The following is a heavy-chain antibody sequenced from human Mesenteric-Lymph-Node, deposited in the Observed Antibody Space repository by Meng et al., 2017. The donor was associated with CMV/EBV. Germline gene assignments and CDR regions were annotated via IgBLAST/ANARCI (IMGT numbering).Heavy chain of an antibody. CDR1: GFTFSSYW. V-gene: IGHV3-74*01. D-gene: IGHD2-2*01. CDR3: AREGYCSGTTCNAAYYHGMDV. Sequence: GESLKISCAASGFTFSSYWMHWVRQAPEKGLVWVSRIKTDGSSTSYADSVKGRFTISRDNAKNTLYLQMNNLRAEDTAVYYCAREGYCSGTTCNAAYYHGMDVWGQGTTVTVSS. J-gene: IGHJ6*02. CDR2: IKTDGSST.